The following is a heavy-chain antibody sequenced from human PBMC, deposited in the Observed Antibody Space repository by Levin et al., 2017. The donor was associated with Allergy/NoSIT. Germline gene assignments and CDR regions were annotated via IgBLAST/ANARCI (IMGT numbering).Heavy chain of an antibody. CDR3: ARESMDYYDSSGPNWFDP. Sequence: LRLSCTVSGGSISSGDYYWSWIRQPPGKGLEWIGYIYYSGSTYYNPSLKSRVTISVDTSKNQFSLKLSSVTAADTAVYYCARESMDYYDSSGPNWFDPWGQGTLVTVSS. CDR2: IYYSGST. D-gene: IGHD3-22*01. CDR1: GGSISSGDYY. V-gene: IGHV4-30-4*01. J-gene: IGHJ5*02.